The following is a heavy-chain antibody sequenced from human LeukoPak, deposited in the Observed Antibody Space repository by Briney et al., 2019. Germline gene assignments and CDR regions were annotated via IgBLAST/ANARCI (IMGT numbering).Heavy chain of an antibody. CDR1: GGSISSNSYY. CDR2: SYYTGST. J-gene: IGHJ3*01. D-gene: IGHD3-16*01. CDR3: AREQRGDDTFDV. Sequence: SETLSLTCTVSGGSISSNSYYWSWIRQPPGKGLEWIGYSYYTGSTNYSPSLKSRVTISVDTSKNQFSLKLSSVIAADTAVYYCAREQRGDDTFDVWGQGTMVTVSS. V-gene: IGHV4-61*01.